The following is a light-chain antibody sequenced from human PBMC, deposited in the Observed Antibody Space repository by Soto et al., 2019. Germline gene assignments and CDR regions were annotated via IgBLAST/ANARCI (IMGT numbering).Light chain of an antibody. CDR2: AAS. Sequence: DIQMTQSPSTLSASVGDRVTITCRASQSVSSWLAWYQQKPGKAPRLLIYAASRLQSGVPARFTGSGAETDFTLTITSLQPEDFGIYYCQQSYATVRTFGGGTKVE. CDR3: QQSYATVRT. CDR1: QSVSSW. J-gene: IGKJ4*01. V-gene: IGKV1-39*01.